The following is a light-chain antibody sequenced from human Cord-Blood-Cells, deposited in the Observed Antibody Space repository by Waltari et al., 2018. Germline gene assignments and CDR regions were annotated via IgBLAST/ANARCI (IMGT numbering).Light chain of an antibody. CDR1: QSISSW. J-gene: IGKJ1*01. V-gene: IGKV1-5*03. Sequence: DIQMTQSPSTLSASVGDRVTITCRASQSISSWLAWYQQKPGKAPKLLIYKASSLESGVPSRFSGSGSGTEFTLPISSLQPDDFATYYCQQYNSYSRTFGQGPKVEIK. CDR2: KAS. CDR3: QQYNSYSRT.